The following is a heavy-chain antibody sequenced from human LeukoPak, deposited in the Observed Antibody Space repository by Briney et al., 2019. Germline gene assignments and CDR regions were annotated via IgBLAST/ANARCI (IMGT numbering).Heavy chain of an antibody. V-gene: IGHV3-23*01. CDR2: FSGSGGST. Sequence: GGSLRLSCAASGFTFSSYAMNWVRQAPGKGLEWFSAFSGSGGSTYYADSVKGRFTISRDNSKNTLYLQMNSLRAEDTAVYYCAKDRINPSSNDDGDPSDYWGQGTLVTVSS. J-gene: IGHJ4*02. CDR1: GFTFSSYA. CDR3: AKDRINPSSNDDGDPSDY. D-gene: IGHD4-17*01.